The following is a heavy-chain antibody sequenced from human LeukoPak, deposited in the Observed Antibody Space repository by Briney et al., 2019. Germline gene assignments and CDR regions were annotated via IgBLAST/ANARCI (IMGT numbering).Heavy chain of an antibody. CDR3: ARDLLTTVKSFDY. D-gene: IGHD4-17*01. V-gene: IGHV4-38-2*02. J-gene: IGHJ4*02. CDR2: IYHSGST. Sequence: SETLSLTCAVSGYSISSGYYWGWIRQPPGKGLEWIGSIYHSGSTYYNPSLKSRVTISVDTSKNQFSLKVRSVTAADTAVYYCARDLLTTVKSFDYWGQGTLVTVSS. CDR1: GYSISSGYY.